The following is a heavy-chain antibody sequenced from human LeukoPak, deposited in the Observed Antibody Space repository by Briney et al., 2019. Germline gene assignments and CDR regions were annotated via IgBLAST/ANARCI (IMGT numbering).Heavy chain of an antibody. D-gene: IGHD3-10*01. V-gene: IGHV3-48*03. CDR3: AYTKGAMVRGREAFDI. CDR2: ISSSGSTI. Sequence: VGTLCLSCAVSGLAFCGYEMNWVRQAPGKGLEWVSYISSSGSTIYYAASVKGRFTISRDNAKNSLYLQMNSLRAEDTAVYYCAYTKGAMVRGREAFDIWGQGTMVTVSS. CDR1: GLAFCGYE. J-gene: IGHJ3*02.